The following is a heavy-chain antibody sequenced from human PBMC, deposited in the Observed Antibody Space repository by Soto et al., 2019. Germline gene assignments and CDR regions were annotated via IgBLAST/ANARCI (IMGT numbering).Heavy chain of an antibody. CDR3: ARSRITGTINWFDP. CDR2: ISSSSSTI. V-gene: IGHV3-48*01. Sequence: GGSLRLSCAASGFTFSSYAMSWVRQAPGKGLEWVSYISSSSSTIYYADSVKGRFTISRDNAKNSLYLQMNSLRAEDTAVYYCARSRITGTINWFDPWGQGTLVTVSS. CDR1: GFTFSSYA. J-gene: IGHJ5*02. D-gene: IGHD1-7*01.